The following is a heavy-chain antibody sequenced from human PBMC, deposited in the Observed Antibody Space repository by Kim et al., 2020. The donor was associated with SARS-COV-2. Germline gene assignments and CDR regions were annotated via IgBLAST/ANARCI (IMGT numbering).Heavy chain of an antibody. D-gene: IGHD6-13*01. V-gene: IGHV1-3*01. CDR3: ARVWGQQISYYGMDV. Sequence: QKFQGRVTITRDTSAGTAYMELGSLRSEDTAVYYCARVWGQQISYYGMDVWGQGTTVTVSS. J-gene: IGHJ6*02.